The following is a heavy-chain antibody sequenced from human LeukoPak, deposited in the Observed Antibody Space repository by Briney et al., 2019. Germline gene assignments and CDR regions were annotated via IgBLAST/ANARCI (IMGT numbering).Heavy chain of an antibody. D-gene: IGHD3-22*01. J-gene: IGHJ5*02. CDR1: GGSFSGYY. Sequence: SETLSLTCAVYGGSFSGYYWSWIRQPPGKGLEWIGYIYYSGSTNYNPSLKSRVTISVDTSKNQFSLKLSSVTAADTAVYYCARTSSGYYSVWFDPWGQGTLVTVSS. V-gene: IGHV4-59*01. CDR2: IYYSGST. CDR3: ARTSSGYYSVWFDP.